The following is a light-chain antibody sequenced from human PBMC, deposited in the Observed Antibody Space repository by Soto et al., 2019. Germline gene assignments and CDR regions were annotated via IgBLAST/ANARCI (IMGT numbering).Light chain of an antibody. CDR3: SSYTSSSTYWV. CDR1: SSDVGGYNY. V-gene: IGLV2-14*01. J-gene: IGLJ3*02. Sequence: QSVLTQPASVSGSPGQSITISCTGTSSDVGGYNYVSWYQQHPGKAPKLMILDVSSRPSGVSNRFSGSKSGNTASLTISGLQADDEAHYFCSSYTSSSTYWVFGGGTKLTVL. CDR2: DVS.